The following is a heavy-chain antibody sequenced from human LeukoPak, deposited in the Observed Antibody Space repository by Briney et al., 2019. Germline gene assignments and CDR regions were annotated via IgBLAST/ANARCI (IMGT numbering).Heavy chain of an antibody. J-gene: IGHJ4*02. CDR3: AKSITMVRGVIPFDY. CDR2: ISGSSGDT. D-gene: IGHD3-10*01. V-gene: IGHV3-11*03. CDR1: GFTFGDSY. Sequence: GGSLRLSCAASGFTFGDSYMNWIRQAPGKGPEWVSYISGSSGDTNYIDSVRGRFTVSRDNAKKSLYLQMNSLRAEDTAVYYCAKSITMVRGVIPFDYWGQGTLVTVSS.